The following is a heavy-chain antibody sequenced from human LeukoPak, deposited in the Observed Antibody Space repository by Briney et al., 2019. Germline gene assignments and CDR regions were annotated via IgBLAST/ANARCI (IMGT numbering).Heavy chain of an antibody. J-gene: IGHJ4*02. CDR1: GGSFSAYY. CDR3: ARGTGALWYYDSSGYSLDY. D-gene: IGHD3-22*01. Sequence: SETLSLTCAVYGGSFSAYYWSWIRDPPGKGREWSGEINHSGSTNYNPSLKSRVTISVDTSKNQFSLKLSSVTAADTAVYYCARGTGALWYYDSSGYSLDYWGQGTLVTVSS. CDR2: INHSGST. V-gene: IGHV4-34*01.